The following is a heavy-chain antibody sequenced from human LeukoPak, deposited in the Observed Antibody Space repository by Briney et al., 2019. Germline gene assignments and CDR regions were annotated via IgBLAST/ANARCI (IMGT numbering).Heavy chain of an antibody. CDR1: GGTFSSYA. D-gene: IGHD3-3*01. CDR3: ARGTINFGVVTGRFDP. Sequence: SVKVSCKASGGTFSSYAISWVRQAPGQGLEWVGGIIPIFGTANYAQKFQGRVTITADESTSTAYMELSSLRSEDTAVYYCARGTINFGVVTGRFDPWGQGTLVTVSS. CDR2: IIPIFGTA. V-gene: IGHV1-69*13. J-gene: IGHJ5*02.